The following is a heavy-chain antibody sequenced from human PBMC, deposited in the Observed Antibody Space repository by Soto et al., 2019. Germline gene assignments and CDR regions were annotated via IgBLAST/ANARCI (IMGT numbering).Heavy chain of an antibody. V-gene: IGHV6-1*01. D-gene: IGHD1-26*01. Sequence: SQTLSLTCAISGDRVSSNSAAWHWIRQSPSRGLEWLGRTYYRSKWYNDYAVSVKSRITINPDTSKNQFSLQLNSVTPEDTAVYYCARDRVGATPGFDYWGQGTLVTVSS. J-gene: IGHJ4*02. CDR2: TYYRSKWYN. CDR3: ARDRVGATPGFDY. CDR1: GDRVSSNSAA.